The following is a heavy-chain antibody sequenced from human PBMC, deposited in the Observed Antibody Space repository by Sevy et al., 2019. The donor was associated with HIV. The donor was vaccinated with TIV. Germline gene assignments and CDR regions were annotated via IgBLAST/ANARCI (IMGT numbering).Heavy chain of an antibody. Sequence: SETLSLTCTLSGASMSGYYWSWIRQPPGKGLEWIGYIYDTGDTNFNPSLKSRVNISQDTSKTQFSLSLSSVNTADTAVYYGARGRSNFRYWSQGTLVTVSS. D-gene: IGHD1-1*01. V-gene: IGHV4-59*13. CDR3: ARGRSNFRY. CDR2: IYDTGDT. CDR1: GASMSGYY. J-gene: IGHJ4*02.